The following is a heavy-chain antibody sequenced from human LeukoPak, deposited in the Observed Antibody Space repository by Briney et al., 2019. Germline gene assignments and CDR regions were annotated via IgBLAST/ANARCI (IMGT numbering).Heavy chain of an antibody. J-gene: IGHJ4*02. CDR1: GFTFSSYG. V-gene: IGHV3-74*01. Sequence: GGSLRLSCAASGFTFSSYGMHWVRQAPGKGLVWVSRINTDGSNTIYADSVKGRFTISRDNAKNTLYLQMNSLRAEDTAVYYCAGGAAAGTSLDFDYWGQGALVTVSS. D-gene: IGHD6-13*01. CDR2: INTDGSNT. CDR3: AGGAAAGTSLDFDY.